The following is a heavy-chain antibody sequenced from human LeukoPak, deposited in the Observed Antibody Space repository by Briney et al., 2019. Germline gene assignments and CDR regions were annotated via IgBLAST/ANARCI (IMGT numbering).Heavy chain of an antibody. D-gene: IGHD3-3*01. CDR1: GFTFSSYG. CDR3: ARVGANPRLARPDDAFDI. V-gene: IGHV3-30*02. J-gene: IGHJ3*02. CDR2: IRYDGSNK. Sequence: PGGSLRLSCAASGFTFSSYGMHWVRQAPGKGLEWVAFIRYDGSNKYYADSVKGRFTISRDNSKNTLYLHVNSLRPEDTAVYYCARVGANPRLARPDDAFDIWGQGTMVTVSS.